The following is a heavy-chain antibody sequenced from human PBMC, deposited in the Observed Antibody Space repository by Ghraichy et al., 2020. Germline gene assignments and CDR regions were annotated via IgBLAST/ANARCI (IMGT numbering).Heavy chain of an antibody. CDR2: MNPNSGNT. CDR1: GYTFTSYD. Sequence: ASVKVSCKASGYTFTSYDINWVRQATGQGLEWMGWMNPNSGNTGYAQKFQGRVTMTRNTSISTAYMELSSLRSEDTAVYYCARVPLHYYDFWSGYYRLYYFDYWGQGTLVTVSS. D-gene: IGHD3-3*01. J-gene: IGHJ4*02. V-gene: IGHV1-8*01. CDR3: ARVPLHYYDFWSGYYRLYYFDY.